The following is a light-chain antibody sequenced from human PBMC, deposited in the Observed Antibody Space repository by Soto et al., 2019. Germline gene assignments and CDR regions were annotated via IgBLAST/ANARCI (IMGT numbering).Light chain of an antibody. J-gene: IGKJ5*01. CDR2: GAF. CDR1: QSVLSK. CDR3: QQYNNWPIT. Sequence: EIVLTQSPATLSLSPGERATLSCRASQSVLSKLAWYQQKPGQAPRLLIYGAFTRATDIPGRFSGSGSGTEFTLTISSLQSEDFAVYYCQQYNNWPITFGQGTRLEIK. V-gene: IGKV3-15*01.